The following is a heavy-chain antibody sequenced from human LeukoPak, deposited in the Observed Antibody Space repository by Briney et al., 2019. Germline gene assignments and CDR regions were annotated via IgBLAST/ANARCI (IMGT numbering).Heavy chain of an antibody. CDR1: GYSFSNYW. V-gene: IGHV3-7*03. Sequence: PGGSLRLSCAASGYSFSNYWMTWVRQAPGKGLERVADINGDGSHSYCVDSVRGRFTLSRDNAKNSLFLQMNSLRAEDTAVYYCVKNSGWYCLDYWGQGTLVTVSS. CDR2: INGDGSHS. D-gene: IGHD6-13*01. J-gene: IGHJ4*02. CDR3: VKNSGWYCLDY.